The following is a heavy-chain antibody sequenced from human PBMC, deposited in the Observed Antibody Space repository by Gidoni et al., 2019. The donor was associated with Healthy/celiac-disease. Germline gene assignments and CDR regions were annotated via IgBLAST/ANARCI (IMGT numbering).Heavy chain of an antibody. V-gene: IGHV3-30-3*01. J-gene: IGHJ4*02. D-gene: IGHD3-10*01. Sequence: QVQLVESGGGVVQPGRSLRLSCAASGFTFSRYAMHWVRQAPGKGLEWVAVISYDGSNKYYADSVKGRFTISRDNSKNTLYLQMNSLRAEDTAVYYCARASYYYGSGTGDYFDYWGQGTLVTVSS. CDR2: ISYDGSNK. CDR1: GFTFSRYA. CDR3: ARASYYYGSGTGDYFDY.